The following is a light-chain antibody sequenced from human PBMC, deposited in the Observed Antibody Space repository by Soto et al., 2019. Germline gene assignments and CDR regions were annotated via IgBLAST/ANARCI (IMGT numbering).Light chain of an antibody. J-gene: IGKJ1*01. Sequence: EIVLTQSPGTLSLSPGERATLSCRASQSVSSNYLAWYQQKPGQAPRLLIYGASNRATGIPDRFSGSESGTDFTLNISRLEPEDFAVYFCQQYAVSPWTFGQGTKVEIK. V-gene: IGKV3-20*01. CDR1: QSVSSNY. CDR2: GAS. CDR3: QQYAVSPWT.